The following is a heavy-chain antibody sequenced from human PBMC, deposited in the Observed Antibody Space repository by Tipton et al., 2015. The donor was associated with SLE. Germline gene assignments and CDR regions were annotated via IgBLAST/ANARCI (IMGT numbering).Heavy chain of an antibody. CDR2: INHSGST. V-gene: IGHV4-34*01. J-gene: IGHJ4*02. CDR3: AHRVSMLLRRGGDY. Sequence: GLVKPSETLSLTCAVYGGSFSAYYWSWIRQPPGKGLEWIGEINHSGSTNYNPSLKSRVTISVDTSKNQFSLKLSSVTAADTAVYYCAHRVSMLLRRGGDYWGQGTLVTVSS. D-gene: IGHD3-16*01. CDR1: GGSFSAYY.